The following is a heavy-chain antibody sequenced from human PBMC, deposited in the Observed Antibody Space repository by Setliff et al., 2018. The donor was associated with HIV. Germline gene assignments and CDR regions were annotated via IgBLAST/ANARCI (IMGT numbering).Heavy chain of an antibody. Sequence: ASVKVSCKASGYTFTAYAMNWVRQAPGQGLEWMGWINSNTGNPTYAQGFTGRFVFSLDTSISTTYLQISNLKTEDTAVYYCATRGEQLYFYGMDVWGQGTLVTVSS. J-gene: IGHJ6*02. V-gene: IGHV7-4-1*02. D-gene: IGHD1-26*01. CDR3: ATRGEQLYFYGMDV. CDR1: GYTFTAYA. CDR2: INSNTGNP.